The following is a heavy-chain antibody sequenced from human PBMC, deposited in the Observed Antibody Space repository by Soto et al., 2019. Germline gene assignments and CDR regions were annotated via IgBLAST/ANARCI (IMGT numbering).Heavy chain of an antibody. J-gene: IGHJ6*02. CDR1: GGTFSSYA. CDR3: ARDLPPPAYCGSDCFYYYYGMDV. Sequence: QVQLVQSGAEVKKPGSSVKVSCKASGGTFSSYAISWVRQAPGQGLEWMGGIIPIFGTANYAQKFQGRVTITADESTSTSCMELSRLRSEDTAVYYCARDLPPPAYCGSDCFYYYYGMDVWGQGTTVTVSS. V-gene: IGHV1-69*01. CDR2: IIPIFGTA. D-gene: IGHD2-21*02.